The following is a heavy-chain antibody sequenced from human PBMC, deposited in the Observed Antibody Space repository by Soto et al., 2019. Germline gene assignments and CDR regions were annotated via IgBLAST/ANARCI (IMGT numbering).Heavy chain of an antibody. CDR3: ERLLGDGSGADI. D-gene: IGHD3-10*01. CDR1: GYSFTTYW. CDR2: IYPGDSNT. Sequence: EVQLVQSGAEVKKPGESLNISCKGSGYSFTTYWIVWLRQMPGKGLEWIGIIYPGDSNTRYNPSFQGQVTISPDKSISTAYLQWSCLKASDTAMYYCERLLGDGSGADIWGQGTMVTVAS. J-gene: IGHJ3*02. V-gene: IGHV5-51*03.